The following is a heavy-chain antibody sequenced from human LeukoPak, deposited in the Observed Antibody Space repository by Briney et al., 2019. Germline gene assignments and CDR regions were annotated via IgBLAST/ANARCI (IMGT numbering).Heavy chain of an antibody. CDR2: IYSGGST. D-gene: IGHD3-3*01. CDR1: GFTVSSNY. J-gene: IGHJ3*02. Sequence: GGSLRLSCAASGFTVSSNYMSWVRQAPGKGLEWVSVIYSGGSTYYADSVKGRFTISRDNSKNTLYLQMNSLRAEDTAVYYCARGSLRNGIFGVVNAFDIWGQGTMVTVSS. CDR3: ARGSLRNGIFGVVNAFDI. V-gene: IGHV3-53*01.